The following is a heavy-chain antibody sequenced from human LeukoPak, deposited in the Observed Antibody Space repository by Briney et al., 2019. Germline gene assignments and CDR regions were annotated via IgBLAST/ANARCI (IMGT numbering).Heavy chain of an antibody. CDR1: GFTFSSYD. Sequence: HPGGSLRLSCAASGFTFSSYDMHWVRQATGKGLEWVSAIGTAGDTYYPGSVKGRFTISRENAKNSLYLQMNSLRAGDTAVHYCARYGSGSPNWYFDLWGRGTLVTVSS. D-gene: IGHD1-26*01. V-gene: IGHV3-13*01. CDR3: ARYGSGSPNWYFDL. J-gene: IGHJ2*01. CDR2: IGTAGDT.